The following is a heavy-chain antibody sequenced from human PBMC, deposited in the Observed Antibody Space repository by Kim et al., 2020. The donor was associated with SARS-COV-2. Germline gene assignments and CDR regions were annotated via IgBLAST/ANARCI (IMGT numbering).Heavy chain of an antibody. CDR3: AKEVVWEHSSGYYSHNDY. CDR1: GFTFSSYA. Sequence: GGSLRLSCAASGFTFSSYAMSWVRQAPGKGLEWVSAISGSGGSTYYADSVKGRFTISRDNSKNTLYLQMNSLRAEDTAVYYCAKEVVWEHSSGYYSHNDYWGQGTLVTVSS. J-gene: IGHJ4*02. V-gene: IGHV3-23*01. CDR2: ISGSGGST. D-gene: IGHD3-22*01.